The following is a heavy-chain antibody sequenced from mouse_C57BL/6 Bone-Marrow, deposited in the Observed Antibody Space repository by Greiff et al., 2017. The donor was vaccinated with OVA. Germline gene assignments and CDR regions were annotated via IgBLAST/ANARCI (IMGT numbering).Heavy chain of an antibody. D-gene: IGHD1-1*01. CDR2: ISDGGSYT. V-gene: IGHV5-4*01. Sequence: EVQLKESGGGLVKPGGSLKLSCAASGFTFSSYAMSWVRQTPEKRLEWVATISDGGSYTYYPDNVKGRFTISRDNAKNNLYLQMSHLKSEDTAMYYCARVGYYYGSSSFAYWGQGTLVTVSA. CDR3: ARVGYYYGSSSFAY. J-gene: IGHJ3*01. CDR1: GFTFSSYA.